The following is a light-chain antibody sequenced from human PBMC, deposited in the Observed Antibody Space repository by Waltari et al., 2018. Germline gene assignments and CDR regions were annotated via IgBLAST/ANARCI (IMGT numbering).Light chain of an antibody. CDR1: SSDVGSYNL. V-gene: IGLV2-23*01. CDR3: CSYAGSSTPVV. J-gene: IGLJ2*01. CDR2: EGW. Sequence: QSALTQPASVSGSPGQSITISCTGTSSDVGSYNLVSWYQQHPGKAPKLMVYEGWKWPSGGSRRFSGYRSGSSASRTISGVQAEDEADYDGCSYAGSSTPVVFGGGTKLTVL.